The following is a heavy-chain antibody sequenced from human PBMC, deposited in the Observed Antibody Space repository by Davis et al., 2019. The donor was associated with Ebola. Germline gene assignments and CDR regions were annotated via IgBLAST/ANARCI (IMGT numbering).Heavy chain of an antibody. CDR2: ISGSGGST. CDR3: AKAVCTGGVCHEGY. CDR1: GFTFGSYA. Sequence: GESLKISCAASGFTFGSYAMSWVRQAPGKGLEWVSAISGSGGSTYYADSVKGRFTISRDNSKNTLYLQMNSLRAEDTAVYYCAKAVCTGGVCHEGYWGQGTLVTVSS. V-gene: IGHV3-23*01. J-gene: IGHJ4*02. D-gene: IGHD2-8*02.